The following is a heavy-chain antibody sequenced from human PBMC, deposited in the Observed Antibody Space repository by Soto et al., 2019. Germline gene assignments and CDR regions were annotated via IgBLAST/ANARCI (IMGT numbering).Heavy chain of an antibody. J-gene: IGHJ4*02. CDR1: GFTFSTYA. CDR3: AKRPHMLVSGPFDY. CDR2: IGGSGGST. Sequence: GGSLRLSCAASGFTFSTYAMSWVRQTPGMGLEWVSSIGGSGGSTYYADSVKGRFTISRDNSKNTLYLQMNSLRTEDTAVYYCAKRPHMLVSGPFDYWGQGTLVTVSS. V-gene: IGHV3-23*01. D-gene: IGHD3-10*02.